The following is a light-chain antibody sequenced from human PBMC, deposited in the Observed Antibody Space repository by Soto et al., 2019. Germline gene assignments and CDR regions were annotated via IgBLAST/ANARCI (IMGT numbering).Light chain of an antibody. CDR3: QQYGSSPPT. J-gene: IGKJ3*01. CDR2: GAS. CDR1: QSVRSSY. Sequence: EIVLTQSPGTLSLSPGERATLSCRASQSVRSSYLAWYQQKPGQAPRLLIYGASARATGFPDRFSGSGSGTDFTLTISRLEPEDFAVYHGQQYGSSPPTFGPGTKVDIK. V-gene: IGKV3-20*01.